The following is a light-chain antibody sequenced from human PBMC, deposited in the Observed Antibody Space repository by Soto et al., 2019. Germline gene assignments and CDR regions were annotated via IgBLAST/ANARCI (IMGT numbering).Light chain of an antibody. V-gene: IGKV3-15*01. CDR3: QQYNKWPLFT. CDR2: GGS. CDR1: QSISRN. J-gene: IGKJ3*01. Sequence: EIVMTQSPDILSVSPGERATLSCRASQSISRNLAWYQQRPGQSPRLLIYGGSTRATGIPARFSGSGSGTDFTLTISSLHSEDFAIYYCQQYNKWPLFTFGPGTRVDIK.